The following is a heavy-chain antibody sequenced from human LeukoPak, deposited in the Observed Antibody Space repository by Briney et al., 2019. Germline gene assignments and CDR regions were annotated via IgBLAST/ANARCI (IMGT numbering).Heavy chain of an antibody. CDR3: AIEIAAAGQFRYFQH. CDR2: TYYRSKWYN. D-gene: IGHD6-13*01. Sequence: SQTFSLSSAISGESASANSVGWNWARQSPSRGLEWLGRTYYRSKWYNDYALSVKSRISINPDTSRNQFSLQLNSMTPEDTAVYYCAIEIAAAGQFRYFQHWGQGGLVTVSS. CDR1: GESASANSVG. J-gene: IGHJ1*01. V-gene: IGHV6-1*01.